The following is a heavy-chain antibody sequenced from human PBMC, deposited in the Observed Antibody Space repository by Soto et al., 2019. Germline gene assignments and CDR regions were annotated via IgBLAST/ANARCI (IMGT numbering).Heavy chain of an antibody. J-gene: IGHJ4*02. CDR3: ARDTVGYQLVGYYFDY. CDR2: INAGNGNT. D-gene: IGHD6-6*01. CDR1: GYTFTSYA. Sequence: ASVKVSCKASGYTFTSYAMHWVRQAPGQRLEWMGWINAGNGNTKYSQKFQGRVTITRDTSASTAYMELSSLRSEDTAVYYCARDTVGYQLVGYYFDYWGQGTLVTVSS. V-gene: IGHV1-3*01.